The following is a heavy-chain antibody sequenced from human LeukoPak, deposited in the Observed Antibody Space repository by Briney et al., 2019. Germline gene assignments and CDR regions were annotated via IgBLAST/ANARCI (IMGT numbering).Heavy chain of an antibody. D-gene: IGHD4-17*01. CDR2: ISGSGST. CDR1: GFTFSSYA. Sequence: GGSLRLSCAASGFTFSSYAMSWVRQAPGKGLEWVSAISGSGSTYYADSVKGRFTTSRDNSKNTLYLQMNSLRAEDTAVYYCAKVNNGDYMDYWGQGTLVTVSS. V-gene: IGHV3-23*01. J-gene: IGHJ4*02. CDR3: AKVNNGDYMDY.